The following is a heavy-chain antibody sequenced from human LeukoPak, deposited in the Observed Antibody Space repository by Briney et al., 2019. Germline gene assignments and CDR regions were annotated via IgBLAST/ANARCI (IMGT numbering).Heavy chain of an antibody. V-gene: IGHV4-59*01. J-gene: IGHJ4*02. CDR3: ARETSLAGFASGLGFNY. D-gene: IGHD6-19*01. CDR2: IYGSGYT. Sequence: SETLSLTCTVSGGSISSYYWSWIRQPPGKGLEWIGYIYGSGYTNYNPSLKSRVTMSIDTSKNHFSLKLTSVTAADTATYYCARETSLAGFASGLGFNYWGQGILVTVSS. CDR1: GGSISSYY.